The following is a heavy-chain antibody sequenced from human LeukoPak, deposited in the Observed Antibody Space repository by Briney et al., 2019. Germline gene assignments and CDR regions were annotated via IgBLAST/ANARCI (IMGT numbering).Heavy chain of an antibody. CDR1: GFIFSSYG. CDR2: ISYDGSNK. CDR3: AKYVVPASEYYFDY. Sequence: GGSLRLSCAASGFIFSSYGMRWVRQAPGKGLEWVAIISYDGSNKFYADSVKGRFTISRDNSKSTLSLQMNSLRPEDTAVYYCAKYVVPASEYYFDYWGQGTLVTVSS. V-gene: IGHV3-30*18. D-gene: IGHD2-15*01. J-gene: IGHJ4*02.